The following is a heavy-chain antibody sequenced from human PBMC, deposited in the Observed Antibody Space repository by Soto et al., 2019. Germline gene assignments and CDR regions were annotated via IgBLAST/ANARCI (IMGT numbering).Heavy chain of an antibody. D-gene: IGHD3-10*01. CDR3: ARDGYDGSGSPYPAY. J-gene: IGHJ4*02. V-gene: IGHV4-59*01. Sequence: SETLSLTCSVSGGSMSEYFWSWIRQSPGKGLEWIGYIYYLGSTDYNLSLKSRVTISVDTSKRQFPLRLTSVTAADTAVYYCARDGYDGSGSPYPAYWGPGTQVTVSS. CDR1: GGSMSEYF. CDR2: IYYLGST.